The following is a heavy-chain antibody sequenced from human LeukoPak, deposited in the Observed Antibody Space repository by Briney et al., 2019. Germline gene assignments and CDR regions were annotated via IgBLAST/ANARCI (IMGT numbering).Heavy chain of an antibody. CDR1: GGSFSGYY. Sequence: SETLSLTCAVYGGSFSGYYWSWIRQPPGKGLEWIGEINHSGSTNYNPSLKSRVTISVDTSKNQFSLKLSSVTAADTAVCYCARAPYNWNYRFDPWGQGTLVTVSS. CDR3: ARAPYNWNYRFDP. D-gene: IGHD1-7*01. J-gene: IGHJ5*02. V-gene: IGHV4-34*01. CDR2: INHSGST.